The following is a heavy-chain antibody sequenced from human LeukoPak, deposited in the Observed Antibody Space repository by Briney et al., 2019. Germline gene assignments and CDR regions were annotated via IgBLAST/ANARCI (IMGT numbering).Heavy chain of an antibody. CDR1: GFTFSSYS. V-gene: IGHV3-21*01. CDR3: ARVLNYYGSGTFGYY. CDR2: ISSSSSYI. Sequence: GGSLRLSCAASGFTFSSYSMNWVRQAPGKGLEWVSSISSSSSYIYYADSVKGRFTISRDNAKNSLYLQMNSLRAEDTAVYYCARVLNYYGSGTFGYYWGQGTLVTVSS. J-gene: IGHJ4*02. D-gene: IGHD3-10*01.